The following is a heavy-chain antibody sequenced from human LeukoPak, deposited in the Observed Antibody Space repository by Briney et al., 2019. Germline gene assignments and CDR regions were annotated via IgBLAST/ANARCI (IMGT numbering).Heavy chain of an antibody. CDR3: IASLYTVTTLEPNY. D-gene: IGHD4-17*01. J-gene: IGHJ4*02. CDR1: GFTFSNAW. V-gene: IGHV3-15*01. Sequence: PGGSLRLSCAASGFTFSNAWMSWVRQAPGKGLEWVGRIKTKTDGGTTDYAAPVKGRLSISRDDSKNTLYLQMNSLKTEDTAVYYCIASLYTVTTLEPNYWGQGTLVTVSS. CDR2: IKTKTDGGTT.